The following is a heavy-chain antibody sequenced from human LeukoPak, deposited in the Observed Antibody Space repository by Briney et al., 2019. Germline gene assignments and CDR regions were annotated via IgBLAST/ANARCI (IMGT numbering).Heavy chain of an antibody. D-gene: IGHD5-18*01. J-gene: IGHJ4*02. CDR3: ARQSTAVGTFDY. CDR2: IYYSGNT. CDR1: GGSISSSAYY. V-gene: IGHV4-39*01. Sequence: KSSETLSLTCTVSGGSISSSAYYWGWIRQPPGKGLEWIGSIYYSGNTYYNPSLKSRVTISVDTSKNQFSLTLSSVTAADTAVYYCARQSTAVGTFDYWGQGTLVPVSS.